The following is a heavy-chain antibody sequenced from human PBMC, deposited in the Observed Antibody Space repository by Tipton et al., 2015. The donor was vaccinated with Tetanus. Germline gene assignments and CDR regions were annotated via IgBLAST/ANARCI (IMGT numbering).Heavy chain of an antibody. J-gene: IGHJ4*02. CDR1: GFTFTNYG. V-gene: IGHV3-30*03. D-gene: IGHD2-21*02. Sequence: SLRLSCAASGFTFTNYGIHWVRQAPGKGLEWGAVISNDGSVKYYADSVEGRFTISRDNSRNTLYLQMNSLRAEDTAVYSCARGMAEASNCGGDCYSDYWGQGTLVTVSS. CDR2: ISNDGSVK. CDR3: ARGMAEASNCGGDCYSDY.